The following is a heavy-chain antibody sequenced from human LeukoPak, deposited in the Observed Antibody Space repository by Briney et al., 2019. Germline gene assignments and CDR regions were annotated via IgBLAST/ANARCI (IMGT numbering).Heavy chain of an antibody. D-gene: IGHD5-18*01. J-gene: IGHJ4*02. CDR2: INTNTGNP. V-gene: IGHV7-4-1*02. CDR1: GYTFTNNA. CDR3: GRDPKLGIRGYTYGYIDH. Sequence: SVKVSCKTSGYTFTNNAINWVRQAPGQGLEWMGWINTNTGNPTYAQGFFTGRYVFSLDTSASTAYLQINGLKADDTAVYYCGRDPKLGIRGYTYGYIDHWGQGTLLTVAS.